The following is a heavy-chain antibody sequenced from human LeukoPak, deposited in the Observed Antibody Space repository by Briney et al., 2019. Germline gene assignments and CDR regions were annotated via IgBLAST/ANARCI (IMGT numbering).Heavy chain of an antibody. V-gene: IGHV5-51*01. Sequence: GESLKISCKGSGFSFTNYWIGWVRQMPGKGLEWMGIIYPGDSDTRYSPSFQGQVTISADKSISTAYLQWSSLKASDTAMYYCARLSGYSSSWGINWFDPWGQGTLVTVSS. J-gene: IGHJ5*02. D-gene: IGHD6-13*01. CDR3: ARLSGYSSSWGINWFDP. CDR2: IYPGDSDT. CDR1: GFSFTNYW.